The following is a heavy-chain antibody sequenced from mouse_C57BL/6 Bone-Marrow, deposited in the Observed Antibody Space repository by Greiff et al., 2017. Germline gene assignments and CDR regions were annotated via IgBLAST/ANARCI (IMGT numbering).Heavy chain of an antibody. CDR1: GYTFTSYG. CDR2: IYPRSGNT. V-gene: IGHV1-81*01. CDR3: ARSGPTVVATDY. J-gene: IGHJ2*01. D-gene: IGHD1-1*01. Sequence: QVQLKESGAELARPGASVKLSCKASGYTFTSYGISWVKQRTGQGLEWIGEIYPRSGNTYYNEKFKGKATLTADKSSSTAYMELRSLTSEDSAVYFCARSGPTVVATDYWGQGTTLTVSS.